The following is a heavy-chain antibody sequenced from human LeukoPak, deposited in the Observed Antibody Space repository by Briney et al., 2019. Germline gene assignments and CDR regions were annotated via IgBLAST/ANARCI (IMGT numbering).Heavy chain of an antibody. CDR2: IYYSGST. V-gene: IGHV4-31*03. CDR1: GGSISSGGYY. CDR3: AREPMYYYDSSGSNPPGGY. J-gene: IGHJ4*02. Sequence: PSETLSLTCTVSGGSISSGGYYWSWIRQHPGKGLEWIGYIYYSGSTYYNPSLKSRVTISVDTSKNQFSLKLSSVTAADTAVYYCAREPMYYYDSSGSNPPGGYWGQGTLVTVSS. D-gene: IGHD3-22*01.